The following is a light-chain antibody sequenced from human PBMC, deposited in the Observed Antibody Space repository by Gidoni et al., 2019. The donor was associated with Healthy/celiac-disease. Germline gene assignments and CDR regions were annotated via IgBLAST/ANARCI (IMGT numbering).Light chain of an antibody. V-gene: IGKV1-5*01. CDR3: QQYNSYLYT. CDR2: DAS. Sequence: DIKMTQSPSTLSASVGDRVTIPCRASQSISSWLAWYQQKPGKAPKLLIYDASSLESGVPSRFSGSGSGTEFTLTISSLQPDDFATYYCQQYNSYLYTFGQGTKLEIK. J-gene: IGKJ2*01. CDR1: QSISSW.